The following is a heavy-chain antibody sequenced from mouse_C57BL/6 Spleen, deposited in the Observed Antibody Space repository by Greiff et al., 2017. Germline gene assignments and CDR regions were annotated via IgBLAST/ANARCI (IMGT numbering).Heavy chain of an antibody. J-gene: IGHJ2*01. CDR1: GFSLTSYA. CDR2: IWTGGGT. CDR3: ARDYYDHREDYFDY. Sequence: QVQLKQSGPGLVAPSQSLSITCTVSGFSLTSYAISWVRQPPGKGLEWLGVIWTGGGTNYNSALISRLSISKDNSKSQVFLKMNRLQTDDTARYYWARDYYDHREDYFDYWGQGTTLTVSS. D-gene: IGHD1-1*01. V-gene: IGHV2-9-1*01.